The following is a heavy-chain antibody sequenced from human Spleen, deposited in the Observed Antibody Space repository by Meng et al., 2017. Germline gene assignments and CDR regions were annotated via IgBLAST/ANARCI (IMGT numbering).Heavy chain of an antibody. D-gene: IGHD1-26*01. CDR1: GFTFSSYA. Sequence: GESLKISCASSGFTFSSYAMNWVRQAPGKGLEWVSTISVSGGNTNYADSVKGRFTISRDNSKNTLYLQMNSLRAEDKTVYYCARDGPQVGNKPYYFDSWGQGTLVTVSS. V-gene: IGHV3-23*01. CDR2: ISVSGGNT. CDR3: ARDGPQVGNKPYYFDS. J-gene: IGHJ4*02.